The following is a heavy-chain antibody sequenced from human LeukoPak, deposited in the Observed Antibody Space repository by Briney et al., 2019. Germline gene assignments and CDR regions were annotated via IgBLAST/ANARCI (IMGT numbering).Heavy chain of an antibody. CDR2: FDPEDGET. CDR1: GYTLTELS. CDR3: ASSSSSPEGGYYYYYYMDV. D-gene: IGHD2-2*01. Sequence: ASVKVSCKVSGYTLTELSMHWVRQAPGKGLEWMGGFDPEDGETIYAQKFQGRVTMTEDTSTDTAYMELSSLRSEDTAVYYCASSSSSPEGGYYYYYYMDVWGKGTTVTVSS. V-gene: IGHV1-24*01. J-gene: IGHJ6*03.